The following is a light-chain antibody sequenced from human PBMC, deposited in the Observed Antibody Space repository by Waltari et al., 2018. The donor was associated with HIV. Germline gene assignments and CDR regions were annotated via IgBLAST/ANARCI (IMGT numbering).Light chain of an antibody. CDR2: WAS. V-gene: IGKV4-1*01. CDR1: QNILYSSNSKNY. Sequence: DIVMTQSPDSLAVSLGEKDTITCKSSQNILYSSNSKNYLAWYQQKSGQPPKLLIDWASTRESGVPDRFSGRGSGTDFNFTISRLQAEDVAVYYCHQYYISPWTFGQGTKVEIK. J-gene: IGKJ1*01. CDR3: HQYYISPWT.